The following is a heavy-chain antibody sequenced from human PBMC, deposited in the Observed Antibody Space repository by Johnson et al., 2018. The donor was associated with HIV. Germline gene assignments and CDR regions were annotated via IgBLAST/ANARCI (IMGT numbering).Heavy chain of an antibody. CDR2: ISYDGSNK. J-gene: IGHJ3*02. D-gene: IGHD3/OR15-3a*01. CDR3: AKGFFELDDAFDI. CDR1: GFTFSSYG. V-gene: IGHV3-30*18. Sequence: QVQLVESGGGVVQPGRSLRLSCAASGFTFSSYGMHWVRQAPGKGLEWVAVISYDGSNKYYADSVKGRFTISRDNSKNTLYLQMNSLRAEDTAVYYFAKGFFELDDAFDIWGQGTMVTVSS.